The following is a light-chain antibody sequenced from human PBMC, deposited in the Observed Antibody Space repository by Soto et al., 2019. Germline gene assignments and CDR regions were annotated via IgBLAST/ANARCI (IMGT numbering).Light chain of an antibody. V-gene: IGKV3-20*01. CDR3: QQYCSSLSIT. J-gene: IGKJ5*01. CDR2: GAS. CDR1: QSVSSSY. Sequence: EIVLTQSPGTLSLSPGERATLSCRASQSVSSSYLAWYQQKPGQAPRLLIYGASSRATGIPDRFSGSGSGTEFTLTISRLEPEDVSVYYCQQYCSSLSITFGQGTRLEIK.